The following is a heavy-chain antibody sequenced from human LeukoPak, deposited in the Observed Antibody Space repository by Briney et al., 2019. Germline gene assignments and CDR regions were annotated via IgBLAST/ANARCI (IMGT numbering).Heavy chain of an antibody. CDR1: GGSISSYY. CDR2: IYYSGST. CDR3: ARQHCSGGSCNWFDP. D-gene: IGHD2-15*01. Sequence: SETLSLTCTVSGGSISSYYWSWIRQPPGKGLEWIGYIYYSGSTNYNPSLKSRVTISVDTSKNQFSLKLSSVTAADTAVYYCARQHCSGGSCNWFDPWGQGTLVTVFS. V-gene: IGHV4-59*08. J-gene: IGHJ5*02.